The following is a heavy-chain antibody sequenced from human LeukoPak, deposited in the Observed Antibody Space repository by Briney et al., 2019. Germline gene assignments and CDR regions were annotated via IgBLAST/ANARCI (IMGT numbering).Heavy chain of an antibody. CDR1: RYTLYAFG. D-gene: IGHD7-27*01. CDR2: IRGDAGST. V-gene: IGHV3-20*04. CDR3: ARVWAWGSGNYFDN. J-gene: IGHJ4*02. Sequence: GGSLTLSCAPSRYTLYAFGMIWVRQAPGKGLEWVSAIRGDAGSTGYADSVKGRFTISRDNAKNSLYLQMNSLRVEDTALYYCARVWAWGSGNYFDNWGQGTLVTVSS.